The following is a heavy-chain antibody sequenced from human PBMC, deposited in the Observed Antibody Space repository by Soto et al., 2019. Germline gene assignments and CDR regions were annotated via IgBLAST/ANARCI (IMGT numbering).Heavy chain of an antibody. CDR1: GYTFTSYY. J-gene: IGHJ4*02. Sequence: QVQLVQSGAEVKKPGASVKVSCKASGYTFTSYYMHWVRQAPGQGLEWMGIINPSGGSTSYAQKFQGRVTMTRDTATSTVYMELSSLRSEDTAVYYCARDYGVYGFLGEVGTDYWGQGTLVTVSS. CDR2: INPSGGST. CDR3: ARDYGVYGFLGEVGTDY. V-gene: IGHV1-46*01. D-gene: IGHD4-17*01.